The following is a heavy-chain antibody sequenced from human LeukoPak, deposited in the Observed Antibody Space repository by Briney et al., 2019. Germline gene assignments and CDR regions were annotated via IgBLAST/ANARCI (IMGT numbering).Heavy chain of an antibody. CDR3: ARDLGYYGSGSYYLDY. V-gene: IGHV1-18*01. J-gene: IGHJ4*02. CDR2: ISAYNGNT. D-gene: IGHD3-10*01. CDR1: GYTFTSYG. Sequence: EASVKVSCKASGYTFTSYGISWGRQAPGQGLEWMGWISAYNGNTNYAQKLQGRVTMTTDTSTSTDYMELRSLRSEDTAVYYCARDLGYYGSGSYYLDYWGQGTLVTVSA.